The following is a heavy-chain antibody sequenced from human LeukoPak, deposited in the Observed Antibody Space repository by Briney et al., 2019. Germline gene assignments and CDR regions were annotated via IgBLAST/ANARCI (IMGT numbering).Heavy chain of an antibody. CDR2: IYYSGST. CDR3: ARLGGHYYDSSGYQKIDY. CDR1: GGSISSYY. Sequence: TSETLSLTCTVPGGSISSYYWRWIRQPPRKGLEWIGYIYYSGSTTYNPSLKSRVTISVDRSRNQFSLTLSSVTAADTAVYYCARLGGHYYDSSGYQKIDYWGQGTLVTVSS. J-gene: IGHJ4*02. D-gene: IGHD3-22*01. V-gene: IGHV4-59*01.